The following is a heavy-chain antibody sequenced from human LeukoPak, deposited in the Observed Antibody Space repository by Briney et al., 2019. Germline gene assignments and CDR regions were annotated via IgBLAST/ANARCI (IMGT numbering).Heavy chain of an antibody. CDR3: ARQTGGYCSGTTCYTYDY. CDR2: INHSGST. D-gene: IGHD2-2*02. CDR1: GGSFSGYY. V-gene: IGHV4-34*01. Sequence: PSETLSLTCVVYGGSFSGYYWSWIRQPPGKGLEWIGEINHSGSTNYNPSLKSRVTISVDTSKNQFSLKLTSVTAADTAVYYCARQTGGYCSGTTCYTYDYWGQGTLVTVSS. J-gene: IGHJ4*02.